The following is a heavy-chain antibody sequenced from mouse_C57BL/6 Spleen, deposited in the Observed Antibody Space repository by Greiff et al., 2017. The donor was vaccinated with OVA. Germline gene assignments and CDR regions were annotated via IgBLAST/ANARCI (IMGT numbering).Heavy chain of an antibody. J-gene: IGHJ1*03. CDR1: GFNIKHTY. D-gene: IGHD1-1*01. CDR3: ARYYGSSYGYWYFDV. CDR2: IDPANGNT. V-gene: IGHV14-3*01. Sequence: VQLQQSVAELVRPGASVKLSCTASGFNIKHTYMHWVKQRPEQGLEWIGRIDPANGNTKYAPKFQGKATITADTSSNTAYLQLSSLTSEDTAIYYCARYYGSSYGYWYFDVWGTGTTVTVSS.